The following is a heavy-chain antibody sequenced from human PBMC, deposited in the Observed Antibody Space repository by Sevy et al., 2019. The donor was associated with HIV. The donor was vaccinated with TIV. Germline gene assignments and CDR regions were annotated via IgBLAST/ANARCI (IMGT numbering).Heavy chain of an antibody. J-gene: IGHJ4*02. Sequence: ASVKVSCKASGGTFSSYAISWVRQAPGQGLEWMGGIIPIFGTANYAQKFQGRVTITADESTSTAYMELGSLRSEETAVYYCAREGGYYDSSGYYYVGSNFDYWGQGTLVTVSS. D-gene: IGHD3-22*01. CDR3: AREGGYYDSSGYYYVGSNFDY. V-gene: IGHV1-69*13. CDR2: IIPIFGTA. CDR1: GGTFSSYA.